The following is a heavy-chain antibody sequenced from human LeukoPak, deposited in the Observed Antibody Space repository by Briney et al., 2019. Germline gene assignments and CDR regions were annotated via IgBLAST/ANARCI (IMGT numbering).Heavy chain of an antibody. J-gene: IGHJ4*02. Sequence: PGGSLRLSCAASGFTVSSNYMSWVRQAPGKRLEWVSVIYSGGSTYYADSVKGRFTISRDNSKNTLYLQMNSLRAEDTAVYYCARARGDSSGYYLSYWGQGTLVTVSS. CDR2: IYSGGST. V-gene: IGHV3-53*01. CDR3: ARARGDSSGYYLSY. CDR1: GFTVSSNY. D-gene: IGHD3-22*01.